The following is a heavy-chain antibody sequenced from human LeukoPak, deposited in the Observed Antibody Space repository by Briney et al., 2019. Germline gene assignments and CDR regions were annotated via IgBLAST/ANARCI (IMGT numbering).Heavy chain of an antibody. CDR2: IYYSGST. J-gene: IGHJ6*03. CDR3: ARVYYYYYYMDV. CDR1: GGSISSYY. Sequence: SETLSLTCTVSGGSISSYYWSWIRQPPGKGLEWIGYIYYSGSTNYNPSLKSRVTISVDTSKNQFSLKLSSVTAADTAVSYSARVYYYYYYMDVWGKGTTVTVSS. V-gene: IGHV4-59*01.